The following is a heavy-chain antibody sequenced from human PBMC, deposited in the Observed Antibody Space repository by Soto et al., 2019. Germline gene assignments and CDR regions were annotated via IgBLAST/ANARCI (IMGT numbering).Heavy chain of an antibody. CDR1: GFTFRSYV. CDR2: TSYDGRDK. J-gene: IGHJ1*01. D-gene: IGHD3-16*01. CDR3: ARWGTTGGLEV. V-gene: IGHV3-30*19. Sequence: QVQLVESGGGVVQPATSLRVSCVGSGFTFRSYVIHWVRQAPGKGLEWVALTSYDGRDKYYDDSVRGRFTISRDNSRNTVDLQMDRLRLEDTALYYCARWGTTGGLEVWGQGTLVCVSS.